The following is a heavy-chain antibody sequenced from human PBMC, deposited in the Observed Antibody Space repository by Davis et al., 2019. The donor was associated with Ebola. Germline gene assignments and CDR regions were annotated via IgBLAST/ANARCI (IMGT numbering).Heavy chain of an antibody. V-gene: IGHV3-33*01. CDR1: GFTFSSYG. CDR2: IWYDGSNK. CDR3: ARDRTGSGGWFDP. J-gene: IGHJ5*02. D-gene: IGHD6-19*01. Sequence: GGSLRLSCAASGFTFSSYGMHWVRQAPGKGLEWVAVIWYDGSNKYYADSVKGRFTISRDNSKNTLYLQMNSLRAEDTAVYYCARDRTGSGGWFDPWGQGTLVTVSS.